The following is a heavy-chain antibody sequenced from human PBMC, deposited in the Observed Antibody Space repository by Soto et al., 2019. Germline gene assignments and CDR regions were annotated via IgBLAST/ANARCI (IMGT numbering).Heavy chain of an antibody. V-gene: IGHV1-18*01. CDR3: ARDLNCSSTICYVPDYYYYYMDG. D-gene: IGHD2-2*01. CDR1: GYTFTSYG. CDR2: ISAYNGNT. J-gene: IGHJ6*03. Sequence: ASVKVSCKASGYTFTSYGISWVRQAPGQGLEWMGWISAYNGNTNYAQKLQGRVTMTTDTSTSTAYMELRSLRSDDTAVYYCARDLNCSSTICYVPDYYYYYMDGWGKGTTVTGSS.